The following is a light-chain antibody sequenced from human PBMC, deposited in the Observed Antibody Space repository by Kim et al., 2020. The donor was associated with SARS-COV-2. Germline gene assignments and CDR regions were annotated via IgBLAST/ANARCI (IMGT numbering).Light chain of an antibody. J-gene: IGKJ1*01. CDR2: GAS. V-gene: IGKV3-15*01. Sequence: EIVMTQSPATLSVSPGERATLSCRASQSVSSYLGWYQHKPGQAPRLLIYGASTRATGIPARFSGSGSGTDFTLTISSLQSEDFAVYYCQQYNSWPETFGQETKVDIK. CDR3: QQYNSWPET. CDR1: QSVSSY.